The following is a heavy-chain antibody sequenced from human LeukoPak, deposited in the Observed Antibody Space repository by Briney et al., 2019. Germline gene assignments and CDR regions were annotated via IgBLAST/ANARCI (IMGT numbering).Heavy chain of an antibody. CDR1: GGTFSSYA. CDR3: ARGRDGYNFYDAFDI. Sequence: SVKVSCKASGGTFSSYAISWVRQAPGQGLEWMGGIIPIFGTANYAQKFQGRVTITADKSTSTAYMELSSLRSEDTAVYYCARGRDGYNFYDAFDIWGQGTMVTVSS. J-gene: IGHJ3*02. V-gene: IGHV1-69*06. CDR2: IIPIFGTA. D-gene: IGHD5-24*01.